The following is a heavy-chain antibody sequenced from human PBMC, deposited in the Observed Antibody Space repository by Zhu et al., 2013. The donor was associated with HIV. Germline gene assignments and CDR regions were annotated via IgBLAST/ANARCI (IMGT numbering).Heavy chain of an antibody. J-gene: IGHJ6*02. CDR2: IIPIFGTA. CDR1: GGTFSSYA. Sequence: QVQLVQSGAEVKKPGSSVKVSCKASGGTFSSYAISWVRQAPGQGLEWMGGIIPIFGTANYAQKFQGRVTITADESTSTAYMELSSLRSEDTAVYYCARRYYGSGSDPEYYYYYYGMDVWGQGTNGHRLL. CDR3: ARRYYGSGSDPEYYYYYYGMDV. D-gene: IGHD3-10*01. V-gene: IGHV1-69*01.